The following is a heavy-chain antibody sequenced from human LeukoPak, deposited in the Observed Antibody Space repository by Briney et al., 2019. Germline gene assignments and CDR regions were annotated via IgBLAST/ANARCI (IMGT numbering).Heavy chain of an antibody. Sequence: GGSLRLSCAASGFTFSGSAMHWVRQASGKGLEWVGRIRSKANSYATAYAASVKGRFTISRDDSKNTADLQMNSLQTEDTAVYYCTTGYVVTSDAFDIWGQGTMVTVSS. J-gene: IGHJ3*02. CDR2: IRSKANSYAT. V-gene: IGHV3-73*01. CDR1: GFTFSGSA. CDR3: TTGYVVTSDAFDI. D-gene: IGHD5-12*01.